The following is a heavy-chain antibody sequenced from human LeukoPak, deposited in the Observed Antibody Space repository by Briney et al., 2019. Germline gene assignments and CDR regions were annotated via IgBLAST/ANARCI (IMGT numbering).Heavy chain of an antibody. CDR1: GFTFSSYW. V-gene: IGHV3-7*01. J-gene: IGHJ6*03. CDR3: AKIAYPSLMDV. Sequence: QPGGSLRLSCAASGFTFSSYWMSWVRQAPGKGLEWVAKIDQNGSEKNYVDSVKGRFTISRDNAKKSLYLQMNSLRAEDTAVYYCAKIAYPSLMDVWGKGTTVIVSS. CDR2: IDQNGSEK.